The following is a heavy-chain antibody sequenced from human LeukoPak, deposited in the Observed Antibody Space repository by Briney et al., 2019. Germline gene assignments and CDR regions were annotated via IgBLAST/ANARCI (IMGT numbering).Heavy chain of an antibody. CDR2: IYYSGST. J-gene: IGHJ4*02. Sequence: SETLSLTCTVSGGSISSYYWSWIRQPPGKGLEWIGYIYYSGSTNYNPSLKSRVTISVDTSKNQFSLKLSSVTAADTAVYFCARGHLVADYWGLGTLVTVSS. CDR1: GGSISSYY. V-gene: IGHV4-59*08. CDR3: ARGHLVADY.